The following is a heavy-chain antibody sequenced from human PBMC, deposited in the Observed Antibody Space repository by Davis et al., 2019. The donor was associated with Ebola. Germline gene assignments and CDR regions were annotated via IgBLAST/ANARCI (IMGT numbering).Heavy chain of an antibody. Sequence: MPSETLSLTCAVYGGSFSGYYWSWIRQPPGKGLEWIGEINHSGSTNYNPSLKSRVTISVDTSKNQFSLKLSSVTAADTAVYYCTTTTTHFDYWGQGTLVTVSS. CDR1: GGSFSGYY. CDR3: TTTTTHFDY. J-gene: IGHJ4*02. CDR2: INHSGST. V-gene: IGHV4-34*01. D-gene: IGHD1-26*01.